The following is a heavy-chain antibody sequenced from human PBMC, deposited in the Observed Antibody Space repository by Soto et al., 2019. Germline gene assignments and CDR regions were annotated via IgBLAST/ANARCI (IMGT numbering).Heavy chain of an antibody. CDR1: GFPLSGYG. CDR3: AKDVSLAAASPYYGMDV. D-gene: IGHD6-13*01. Sequence: QVHLVESGGGVVQPGRSLRLSCAASGFPLSGYGSHWVRQAPGKGLEWVAGISFDGTKKYYADSVKGRFTISKDSSNKTLYLQVNSLRAEDTGVYYCAKDVSLAAASPYYGMDVWGQGTTVTVSS. J-gene: IGHJ6*02. V-gene: IGHV3-30*18. CDR2: ISFDGTKK.